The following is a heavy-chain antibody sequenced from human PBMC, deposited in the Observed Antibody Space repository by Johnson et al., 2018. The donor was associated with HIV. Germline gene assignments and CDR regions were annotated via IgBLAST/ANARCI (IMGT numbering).Heavy chain of an antibody. CDR2: IKQDGSAK. Sequence: VQLVESGGGLVKPGGSLRLSCAASGFTFSDYYMSWIRQAPGKGLEWVATIKQDGSAKYSVDSVKGRFTISRDNAKNSLHLQMNSLRAEDTAVYHCAKDRDAYTLSTDAFDIWGQGTMVTVSS. V-gene: IGHV3-7*01. CDR3: AKDRDAYTLSTDAFDI. CDR1: GFTFSDYY. J-gene: IGHJ3*02. D-gene: IGHD5-24*01.